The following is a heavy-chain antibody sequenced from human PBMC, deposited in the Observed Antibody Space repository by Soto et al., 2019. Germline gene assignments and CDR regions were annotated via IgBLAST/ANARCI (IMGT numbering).Heavy chain of an antibody. CDR3: ARDRSYYYDSSGYYPTGY. J-gene: IGHJ4*02. D-gene: IGHD3-22*01. V-gene: IGHV3-21*01. Sequence: EVQLVESGGGLVKPGGSLRLSCAASGFTFSSYSMNWVRQAPGKGLEWVSSIISSSSYIYYADSVKGRFTISRDNAKNSLYLQMNSLRAEDTAVYYCARDRSYYYDSSGYYPTGYWGQGTLVTVSS. CDR1: GFTFSSYS. CDR2: IISSSSYI.